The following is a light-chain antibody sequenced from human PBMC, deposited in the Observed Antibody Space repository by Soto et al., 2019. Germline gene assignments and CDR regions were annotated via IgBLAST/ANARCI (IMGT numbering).Light chain of an antibody. J-gene: IGKJ4*01. CDR2: DAS. V-gene: IGKV1-33*01. CDR1: QDISNY. Sequence: DIHMTQSPSSLSASVGYRFTITCQASQDISNYLNWYQQKPGKAPKLLIYDASNLETGVPSRFSGSGSGTDFTFTISSLQPEDIETYYCQQYDNLPLTFGGGTKVDIK. CDR3: QQYDNLPLT.